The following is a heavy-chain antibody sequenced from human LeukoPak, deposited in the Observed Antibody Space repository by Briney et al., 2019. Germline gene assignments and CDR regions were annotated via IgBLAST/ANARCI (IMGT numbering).Heavy chain of an antibody. Sequence: GASVKVSCKASGYTFTGYYMHWVRQAPGQGLEWMGWINPNSGGTSYAQKFQGRVTMTRDTSISTAYMELSRLRSDDTAVYYCASHSSSWYVYMDVWGKGTTVTVSS. J-gene: IGHJ6*03. CDR3: ASHSSSWYVYMDV. CDR1: GYTFTGYY. D-gene: IGHD6-13*01. V-gene: IGHV1-2*02. CDR2: INPNSGGT.